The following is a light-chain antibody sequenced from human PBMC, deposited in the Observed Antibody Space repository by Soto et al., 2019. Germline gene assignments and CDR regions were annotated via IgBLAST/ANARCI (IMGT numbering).Light chain of an antibody. CDR2: GAS. J-gene: IGKJ2*01. CDR1: QSVSSN. CDR3: QQYNNLPYT. V-gene: IGKV3-15*01. Sequence: EIVMTQSPATLSVSPGERAALSCRASQSVSSNFAWYQQKPGQDPRLLIYGASTRATCIPARFSGSGSGTEFTLTISSLQSEDFAVYYCQQYNNLPYTCGQGTKLEFK.